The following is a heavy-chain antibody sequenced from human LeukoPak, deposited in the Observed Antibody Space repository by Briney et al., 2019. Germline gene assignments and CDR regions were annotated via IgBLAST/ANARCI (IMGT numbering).Heavy chain of an antibody. CDR3: TTWVQLWLSAFDI. CDR1: GFTFSSYA. Sequence: PGGSLRLSCAASGFTFSSYAMSWVRQAPGKGLEWVSAISGSGGSTYYADSVKGRFTISRDNSKNTLYLQMNSLRAEDTAVYYCTTWVQLWLSAFDIWGQGTMVTVSS. J-gene: IGHJ3*02. D-gene: IGHD5-18*01. CDR2: ISGSGGST. V-gene: IGHV3-23*01.